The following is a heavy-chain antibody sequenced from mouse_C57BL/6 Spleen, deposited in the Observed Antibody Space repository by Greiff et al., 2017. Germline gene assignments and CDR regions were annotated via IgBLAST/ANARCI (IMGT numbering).Heavy chain of an antibody. CDR1: GYTFTSYT. CDR2: INPRSGYT. CDR3: ARSRREGYAMDY. Sequence: QVQLQQSGAELARPGASVQMSCKASGYTFTSYTMHWVKQRPGQGLSWIGYINPRSGYTKYNLKFKDKAPLTANKSSSTADMQLSCLTSEDSAVYYCARSRREGYAMDYWGQGTSVSVAA. J-gene: IGHJ4*01. V-gene: IGHV1-4*01.